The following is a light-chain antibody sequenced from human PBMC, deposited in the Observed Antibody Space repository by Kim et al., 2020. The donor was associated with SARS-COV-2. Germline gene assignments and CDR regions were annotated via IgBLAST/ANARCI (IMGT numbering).Light chain of an antibody. J-gene: IGKJ2*03. CDR2: VAS. Sequence: GDRVTITCRASQSISSSLNWYQQKPGKAPKFLIYVASSLQSGVPSRFSGSGSGTDYTLTISSLQPEDFATYYCQQSYSTPYSFGQGTKLEI. CDR3: QQSYSTPYS. CDR1: QSISSS. V-gene: IGKV1-39*01.